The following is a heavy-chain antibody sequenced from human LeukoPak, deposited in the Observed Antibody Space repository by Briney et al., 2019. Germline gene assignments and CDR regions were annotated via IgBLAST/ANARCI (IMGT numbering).Heavy chain of an antibody. V-gene: IGHV4-59*01. Sequence: PSETLSLTCTVSGGSISSYYWSWIRQPPGKGLEWIGYIYYSGSTNYNPSLKSRVTISVDTSKNQFSLKLSSVTAADTAVYYCARARNPIRFTHAFDIWGQGTMVTVSS. J-gene: IGHJ3*02. CDR3: ARARNPIRFTHAFDI. CDR1: GGSISSYY. CDR2: IYYSGST. D-gene: IGHD3-3*01.